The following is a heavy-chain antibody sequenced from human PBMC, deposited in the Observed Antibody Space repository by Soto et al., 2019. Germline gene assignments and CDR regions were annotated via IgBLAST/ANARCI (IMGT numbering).Heavy chain of an antibody. J-gene: IGHJ5*02. CDR1: GGSISSGGYY. D-gene: IGHD3-9*01. Sequence: PSETLSLTCTVSGGSISSGGYYWSWIRQHPGKGLEWIGYIYYSGSTYYNPSLKSRVTISVDTSKNQFSLKLSSVTAADTAVYYCARTYYDILTGYPNWLDPWGQGTLVTVSS. CDR2: IYYSGST. V-gene: IGHV4-31*03. CDR3: ARTYYDILTGYPNWLDP.